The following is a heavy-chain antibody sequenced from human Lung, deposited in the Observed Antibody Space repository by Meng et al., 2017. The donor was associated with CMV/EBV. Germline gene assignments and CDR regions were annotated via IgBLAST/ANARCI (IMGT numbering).Heavy chain of an antibody. Sequence: LXCTVSGGSISNGGYYWSWIRQHPGKGLEWIGYIYYSGSTYYNPSLKSRVTISVDTSKNQFSLKLSSVTAADTAVYYCARDRCSSTSCYFGSYYYGMDVWXQETXVTVAS. CDR1: GGSISNGGYY. CDR3: ARDRCSSTSCYFGSYYYGMDV. J-gene: IGHJ6*02. V-gene: IGHV4-31*03. D-gene: IGHD2-2*01. CDR2: IYYSGST.